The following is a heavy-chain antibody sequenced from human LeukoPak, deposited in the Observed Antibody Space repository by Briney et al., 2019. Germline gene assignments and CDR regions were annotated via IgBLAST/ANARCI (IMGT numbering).Heavy chain of an antibody. D-gene: IGHD5-24*01. V-gene: IGHV4-31*03. J-gene: IGHJ4*02. CDR1: GGSISSSGYY. CDR2: IYYSVST. CDR3: ARGGRDGYNTGLDY. Sequence: PSQTLSLTCTVSGGSISSSGYYWSWIRQHPGKGLEWIGYIYYSVSTHYNPSLKSRVTISVDTSKNQFSLKLSSVTAADTAVYYCARGGRDGYNTGLDYWGQGTLVTVSS.